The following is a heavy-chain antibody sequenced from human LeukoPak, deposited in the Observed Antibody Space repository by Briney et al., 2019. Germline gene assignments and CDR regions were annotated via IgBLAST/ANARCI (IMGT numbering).Heavy chain of an antibody. J-gene: IGHJ6*03. CDR2: IRYDGSNK. Sequence: SGGSLRLSCAASGFTFSSYGMHWVRQAPGKGLEWVAFIRYDGSNKYYADSVKGRFTISRDNSKNTLYLQMNSLRTEDTAVYYCAKDGIRGVKHHYYYMDVWGNGTTVTISS. CDR1: GFTFSSYG. D-gene: IGHD3-10*01. CDR3: AKDGIRGVKHHYYYMDV. V-gene: IGHV3-30*02.